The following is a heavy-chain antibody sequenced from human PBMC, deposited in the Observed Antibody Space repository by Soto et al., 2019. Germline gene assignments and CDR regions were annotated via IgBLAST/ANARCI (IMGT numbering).Heavy chain of an antibody. CDR3: ATDSPLGPNPIRRFAP. D-gene: IGHD3-3*02. Sequence: QVQLVQSGAEVKKPGSSVRVSCKTSGGTFSAYGINWVRQAPGQGLEWMGGIIPIFKTANYAQRLQDRVTITPEESTHTAYMELISLTSEDTAVYYCATDSPLGPNPIRRFAPWGQGTLVTVSS. CDR1: GGTFSAYG. J-gene: IGHJ5*02. CDR2: IIPIFKTA. V-gene: IGHV1-69*05.